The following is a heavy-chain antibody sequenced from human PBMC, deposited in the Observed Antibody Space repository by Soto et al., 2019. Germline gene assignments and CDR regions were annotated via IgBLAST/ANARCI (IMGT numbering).Heavy chain of an antibody. V-gene: IGHV1-69*13. CDR1: GGTFSSYA. Sequence: SVKVSCKASGGTFSSYAISWVRQAPGQGLEWMGGIIPIFGTANYAQKFQGRVTITADESTSTAYMELSSLRSEDTAVYYCARRAATMVRAAAPAGGWGACGLCGKGTMVTV. D-gene: IGHD3-10*01. J-gene: IGHJ3*01. CDR2: IIPIFGTA. CDR3: ARRAATMVRAAAPAGGWGACGL.